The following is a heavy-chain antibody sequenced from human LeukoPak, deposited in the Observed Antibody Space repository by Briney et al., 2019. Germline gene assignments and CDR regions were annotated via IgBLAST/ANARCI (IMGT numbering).Heavy chain of an antibody. CDR3: ARASRLLRYFDWLLPNDY. CDR1: GYTFTSYG. Sequence: GASVKVSCKASGYTFTSYGISWVRQAPGQGLEWMGWISAYNGNTNYAQKLQGRVTMTTDTSTSTAYMELRSPRSDDTAVYYCARASRLLRYFDWLLPNDYWGQGTLVTVSS. J-gene: IGHJ4*02. CDR2: ISAYNGNT. V-gene: IGHV1-18*01. D-gene: IGHD3-9*01.